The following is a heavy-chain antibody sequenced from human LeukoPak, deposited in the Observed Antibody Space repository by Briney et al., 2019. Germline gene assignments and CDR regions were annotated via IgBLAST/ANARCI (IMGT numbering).Heavy chain of an antibody. CDR2: INPSGGST. V-gene: IGHV1-46*01. CDR1: GYTFTSYY. Sequence: ASVKVSCKASGYTFTSYYMHWVRQAPGQGLEWMGIINPSGGSTSYAQKFQGRVTMTRDTSTSTVYMELSSLRSEDTAVYYCAREPYGSGANKYYFDYWGQGTLVTVSS. D-gene: IGHD3-10*01. J-gene: IGHJ4*02. CDR3: AREPYGSGANKYYFDY.